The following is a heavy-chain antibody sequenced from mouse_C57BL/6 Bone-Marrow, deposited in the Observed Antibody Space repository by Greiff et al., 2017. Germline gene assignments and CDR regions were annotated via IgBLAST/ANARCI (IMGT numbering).Heavy chain of an antibody. Sequence: EVQLQQSGPELVKPGASVKISCKASGYSFTGYYMNWVKQSPEKSLEWIGEINPSTGGTTYNQKFKAKATLTVDKSSSTAYMQLKSLTSEDSAVYYCAIRGLLLRAWFAYWGQGTLVTVSA. CDR1: GYSFTGYY. D-gene: IGHD1-1*01. J-gene: IGHJ3*01. CDR3: AIRGLLLRAWFAY. V-gene: IGHV1-42*01. CDR2: INPSTGGT.